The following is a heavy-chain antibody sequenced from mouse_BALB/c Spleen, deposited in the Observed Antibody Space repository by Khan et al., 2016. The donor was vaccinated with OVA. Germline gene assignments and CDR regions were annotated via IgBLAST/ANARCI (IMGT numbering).Heavy chain of an antibody. CDR3: ARWFDGYSSLYAMDY. CDR1: GFSLTTYG. Sequence: VQLVESGPGLVAPSQSLSITCTVSGFSLTTYGVHWVRQPPGKGLEWLVVIWSDGSTNYNSVLKSRLSLSKDNSKSQVFLKMNSLQTDDTAMYYCARWFDGYSSLYAMDYWGQGTSVTVSS. J-gene: IGHJ4*01. V-gene: IGHV2-6*02. D-gene: IGHD2-3*01. CDR2: IWSDGST.